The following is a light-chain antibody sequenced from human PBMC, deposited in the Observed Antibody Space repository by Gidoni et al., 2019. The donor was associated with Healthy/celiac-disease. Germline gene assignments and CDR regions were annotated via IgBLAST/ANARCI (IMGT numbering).Light chain of an antibody. CDR3: QQRSNWPPTWT. J-gene: IGKJ1*01. Sequence: PATLSLSPGERATLSCRASQSVSSYLAWYQQKPGQAPRLLIYDASNRATGIPARFSGSGSGTDFTLTISSLEPEDFAVYYCQQRSNWPPTWTFGQGTKVEIK. V-gene: IGKV3-11*01. CDR1: QSVSSY. CDR2: DAS.